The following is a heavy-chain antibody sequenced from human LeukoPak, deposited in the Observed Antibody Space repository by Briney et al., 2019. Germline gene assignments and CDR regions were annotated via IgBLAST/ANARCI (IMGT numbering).Heavy chain of an antibody. Sequence: SETLSLTCTVSGGSTSNYYWSWIRQPPGKGLEWIGYIYYRGSTNYNPSLKSRVTISVDTSKNQFSLKLSSVTAADTAVYYCARVDHYYDSSGYPNDAFDIWGQGTMVTVSS. CDR3: ARVDHYYDSSGYPNDAFDI. CDR1: GGSTSNYY. CDR2: IYYRGST. D-gene: IGHD3-22*01. J-gene: IGHJ3*02. V-gene: IGHV4-59*01.